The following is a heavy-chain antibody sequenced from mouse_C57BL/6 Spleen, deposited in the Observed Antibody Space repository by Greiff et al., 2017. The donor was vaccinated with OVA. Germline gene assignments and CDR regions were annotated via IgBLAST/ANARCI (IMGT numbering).Heavy chain of an antibody. Sequence: QVQLQQSGPGLVQPSQSLSITCTVSGFSLTSYGVHWVRPSPGKGLAWLGVIWRGGSTDYTAAFMSRLSITKDNSKSQVFFKMNSLQADDTAIYYCAKKSYYGNYDYYAMDYWGQGTSVTVSS. V-gene: IGHV2-5*01. CDR1: GFSLTSYG. D-gene: IGHD2-10*01. CDR2: IWRGGST. CDR3: AKKSYYGNYDYYAMDY. J-gene: IGHJ4*01.